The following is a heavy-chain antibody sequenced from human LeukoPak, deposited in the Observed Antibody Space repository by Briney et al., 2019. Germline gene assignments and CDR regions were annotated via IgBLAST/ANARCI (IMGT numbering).Heavy chain of an antibody. V-gene: IGHV3-64*01. CDR2: ISSNGGST. D-gene: IGHD3-22*01. CDR1: GFTFSSYA. Sequence: GGSLRLPCAASGFTFSSYAMHWVRQAPGKGLEYVSAISSNGGSTYYANSVKGRFTISRDNSKNTLYLQMGSLRAEDMAVYYCARALGSYYYDSSGYYPPTYYGMDVWGQGTTVTVSS. CDR3: ARALGSYYYDSSGYYPPTYYGMDV. J-gene: IGHJ6*02.